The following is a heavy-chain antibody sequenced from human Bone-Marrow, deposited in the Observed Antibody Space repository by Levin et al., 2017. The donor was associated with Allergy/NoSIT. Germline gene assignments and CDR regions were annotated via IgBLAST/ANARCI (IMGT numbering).Heavy chain of an antibody. CDR1: KFMFDDYG. CDR3: VKSLNTMTIHDGFDF. Sequence: QAGGSLRLSCATSKFMFDDYGMYWVRQAPGKGLEWVSGISWNSGKTHYVDSVKGRFVISRDNAKNSLYLQMNSLRTEDTALYYCVKSLNTMTIHDGFDFWGQGTMVTVSA. J-gene: IGHJ3*01. D-gene: IGHD1/OR15-1a*01. V-gene: IGHV3-9*01. CDR2: ISWNSGKT.